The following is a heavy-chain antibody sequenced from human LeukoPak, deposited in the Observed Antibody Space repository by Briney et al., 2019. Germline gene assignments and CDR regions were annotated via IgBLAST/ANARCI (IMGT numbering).Heavy chain of an antibody. CDR1: GYTFINYG. Sequence: GASVKVSCKASGYTFINYGISWVRQAPGQGLEWMGWINPNSGGTNYAQKFQGRVTMTRDTSISTAYMELTRLRSDDTAVYYCARDNGDYWFDYWGQGTLVTVSS. V-gene: IGHV1-2*02. J-gene: IGHJ4*02. CDR2: INPNSGGT. D-gene: IGHD4-17*01. CDR3: ARDNGDYWFDY.